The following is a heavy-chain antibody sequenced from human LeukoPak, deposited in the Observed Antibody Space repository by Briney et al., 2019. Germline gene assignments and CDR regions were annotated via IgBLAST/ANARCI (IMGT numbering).Heavy chain of an antibody. J-gene: IGHJ3*02. Sequence: PEGSLRLSCSASGFTFNTYSMNWVRQAPGKGLEWVSSISTSSIYIYYADSLKGRFTISRDNAKNSLFLQMNSLRAEDTAVYYCARGRRDGYNLLDAFDIWGQGTMVTVSS. CDR1: GFTFNTYS. CDR2: ISTSSIYI. D-gene: IGHD5-24*01. V-gene: IGHV3-21*01. CDR3: ARGRRDGYNLLDAFDI.